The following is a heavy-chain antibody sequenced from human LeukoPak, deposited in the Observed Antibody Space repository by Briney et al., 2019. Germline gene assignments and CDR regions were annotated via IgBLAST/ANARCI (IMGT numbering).Heavy chain of an antibody. CDR2: LNPSGGST. V-gene: IGHV1-46*03. CDR1: GYTFTSYY. CDR3: TRATIFGVVVHYYYMDV. J-gene: IGHJ6*03. Sequence: ASVKISCKASGYTFTSYYIHWVRQAPGQGLEWMGILNPSGGSTSYAQKFQGRVTMTGDTSTSTVYMELSSLRSDDTAVYYCTRATIFGVVVHYYYMDVWGKGTTVTVSS. D-gene: IGHD3-3*01.